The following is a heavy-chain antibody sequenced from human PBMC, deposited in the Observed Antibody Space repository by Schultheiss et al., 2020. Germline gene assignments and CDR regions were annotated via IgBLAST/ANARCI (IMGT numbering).Heavy chain of an antibody. V-gene: IGHV3-30*18. CDR1: GFTFSSYG. CDR2: ISYVGNNQ. J-gene: IGHJ5*02. Sequence: GGSLRLSCAASGFTFSSYGMHWVRQAPGKGLEWGAVISYVGNNQYYTDSVKGRFTISRDNSNNTLYLQMNSLRAEDTAVYYCAKDVSYSNLFRWFDPWGQGTLVTVSS. CDR3: AKDVSYSNLFRWFDP. D-gene: IGHD4-11*01.